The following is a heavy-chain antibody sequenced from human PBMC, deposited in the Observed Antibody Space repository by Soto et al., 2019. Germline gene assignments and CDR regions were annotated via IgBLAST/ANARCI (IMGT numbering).Heavy chain of an antibody. CDR1: GGFFSGYY. J-gene: IGHJ5*02. D-gene: IGHD3-10*01. CDR3: ARGRVTMVRGVIGIYNWFDP. V-gene: IGHV4-34*01. CDR2: INHSGST. Sequence: PSETLSVTCAVYGGFFSGYYWSWSRQPPGKGLEWIGEINHSGSTNYNPSLKSRVTISVDTSKNQFSLKLSSVTAADTAVYYCARGRVTMVRGVIGIYNWFDPWGQGTLVT.